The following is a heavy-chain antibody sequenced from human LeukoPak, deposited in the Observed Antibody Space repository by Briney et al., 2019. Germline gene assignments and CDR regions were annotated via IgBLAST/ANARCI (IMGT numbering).Heavy chain of an antibody. Sequence: GASVKVSCKASGHTFTSYDINWVRQATGQGLEWMGWMNPNSGNTGYAQKFQGRVTMTRNTSISTAYMELSSLRSEDTAVYYCARRCRPGRKVGATLNWFDPWGQGTLVTVSS. CDR1: GHTFTSYD. D-gene: IGHD1-26*01. CDR3: ARRCRPGRKVGATLNWFDP. V-gene: IGHV1-8*01. CDR2: MNPNSGNT. J-gene: IGHJ5*02.